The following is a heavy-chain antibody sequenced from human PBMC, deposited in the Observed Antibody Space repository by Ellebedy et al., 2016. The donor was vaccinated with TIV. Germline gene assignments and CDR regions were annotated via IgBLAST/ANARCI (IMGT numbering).Heavy chain of an antibody. D-gene: IGHD4-17*01. CDR1: GFSVSSFF. Sequence: GESLKISXAPSGFSVSSFFMSWVRQAPGKGLEWVSTMRGDGAKTHLADSVKGRFTMSRDIPKNTVYLQMNRLRAEDTAVYYCRQGHYANYWGQGILVTVSS. CDR3: RQGHYANY. V-gene: IGHV3-23*01. CDR2: MRGDGAKT. J-gene: IGHJ4*02.